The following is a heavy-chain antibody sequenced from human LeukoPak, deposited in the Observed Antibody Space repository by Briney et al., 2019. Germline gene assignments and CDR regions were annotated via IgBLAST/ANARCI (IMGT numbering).Heavy chain of an antibody. J-gene: IGHJ4*02. D-gene: IGHD3-3*01. CDR2: IRYDGSNE. CDR3: AKDGAIFGVVILHFDY. V-gene: IGHV3-30*02. CDR1: GLTFGRYG. Sequence: GGSLRLSRAACGLTFGRYGMHWVRQAPRKRVEWVACIRYDGSNEYSADSVKGLFTISRDNSKNTLYLQMNSLRAEDTAVYYCAKDGAIFGVVILHFDYWGQGTLVTVSS.